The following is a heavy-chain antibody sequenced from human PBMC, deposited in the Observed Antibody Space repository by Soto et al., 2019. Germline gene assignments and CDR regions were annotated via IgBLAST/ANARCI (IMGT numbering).Heavy chain of an antibody. J-gene: IGHJ4*02. CDR3: ARLDDYYYGSVYYFDY. D-gene: IGHD3-10*01. V-gene: IGHV4-39*01. CDR1: GGSISSSSYY. CDR2: IYYSGST. Sequence: SETLSLTCTVSGGSISSSSYYWGWIRQPPGKGLEWIGSIYYSGSTYYNPSLKSRVTISVDTSKNQFSLKLSSVTAADTAVYYCARLDDYYYGSVYYFDYWGQGTLVTVSS.